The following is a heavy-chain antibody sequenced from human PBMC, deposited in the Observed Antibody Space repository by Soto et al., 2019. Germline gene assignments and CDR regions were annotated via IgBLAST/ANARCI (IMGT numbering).Heavy chain of an antibody. Sequence: HVQLVQSGGELKKPGASVKVSCNTSGYTFNTYFIIWVRQAPGQGLEWMGWISPHNGNTNYAEKFQGRVTMTTDTITKTAYMELRNLRFDDTAVHYCARDTSNSFDYWGQGTLVTVSS. V-gene: IGHV1-18*01. CDR2: ISPHNGNT. D-gene: IGHD2-2*01. CDR3: ARDTSNSFDY. J-gene: IGHJ4*02. CDR1: GYTFNTYF.